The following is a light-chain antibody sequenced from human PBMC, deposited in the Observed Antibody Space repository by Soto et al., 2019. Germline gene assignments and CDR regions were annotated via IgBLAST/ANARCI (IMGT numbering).Light chain of an antibody. CDR3: NSYAGNNRYL. J-gene: IGLJ1*01. CDR1: SSDVGGYKY. Sequence: QSVLPQPPSASGSPGQSVTISCTGTSSDVGGYKYVSWFPQHPGKAPKLIVYELTKAPSGVPNRFSGSKSGNTAYLTVSGXXAEDEADYYCNSYAGNNRYLFGTGTKVTVL. V-gene: IGLV2-8*01. CDR2: ELT.